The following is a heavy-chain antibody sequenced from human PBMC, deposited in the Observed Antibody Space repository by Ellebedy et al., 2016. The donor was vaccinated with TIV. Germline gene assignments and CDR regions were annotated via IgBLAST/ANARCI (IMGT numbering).Heavy chain of an antibody. CDR1: GFTFGCSD. J-gene: IGHJ6*02. D-gene: IGHD4-23*01. V-gene: IGHV3-73*01. Sequence: GESLKISXAASGFTFGCSDIHWVRQASGKGLEWLGHTRGTAAESLKGRFTIFRDDSEDTAYLVINSLKTEDTAVYYCGGPVATRFVGLDVWGQGTTVTVSS. CDR2: TRGTA. CDR3: GGPVATRFVGLDV.